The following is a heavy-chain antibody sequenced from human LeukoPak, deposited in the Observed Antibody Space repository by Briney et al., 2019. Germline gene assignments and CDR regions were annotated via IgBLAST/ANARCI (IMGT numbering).Heavy chain of an antibody. CDR1: GGSFSDYY. J-gene: IGHJ4*02. D-gene: IGHD4-17*01. CDR3: AGRRGTVLPFDY. V-gene: IGHV3-11*01. CDR2: ISSSGSTI. Sequence: LSLTCAVYGGSFSDYYMSWIRQAPGNGLEWASYISSSGSTIYYADSVKGRFTISRDNAKNSLYLQMNSLRAEDTAVYYCAGRRGTVLPFDYWGQGTLVTVSS.